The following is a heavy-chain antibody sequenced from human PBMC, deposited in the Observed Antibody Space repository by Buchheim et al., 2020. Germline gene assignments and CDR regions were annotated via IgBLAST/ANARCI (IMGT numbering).Heavy chain of an antibody. V-gene: IGHV3-30*18. Sequence: QVQLVESGGGVVQPGRSLRLSCAASGFTFSSYGMHWVRQAPGKGLEWVAVISNDGRNKYYEDSVKGRLTISRDNSKNTLYLQMDSLRAEDTAVYYCVKERRVVVTPMSDWGQGTL. J-gene: IGHJ4*02. CDR1: GFTFSSYG. D-gene: IGHD2-21*02. CDR2: ISNDGRNK. CDR3: VKERRVVVTPMSD.